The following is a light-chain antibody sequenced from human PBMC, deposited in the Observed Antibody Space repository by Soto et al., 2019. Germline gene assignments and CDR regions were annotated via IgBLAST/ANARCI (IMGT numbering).Light chain of an antibody. J-gene: IGKJ5*01. CDR3: QQLNSYPPEGT. CDR1: QSVNNF. Sequence: EIVLTQSPATLSLSPGESATLSCRASQSVNNFLAWYQQRPGQAPRLLMYEASNRATGVPARFSGSGSGTDFTLTISSLEPEDFATYYCQQLNSYPPEGTFGQGTRLEIK. CDR2: EAS. V-gene: IGKV3-11*01.